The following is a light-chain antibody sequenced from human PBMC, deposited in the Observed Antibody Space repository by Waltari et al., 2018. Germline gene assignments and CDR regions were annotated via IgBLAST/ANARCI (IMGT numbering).Light chain of an antibody. J-gene: IGKJ4*01. CDR2: GAS. V-gene: IGKV1-33*01. Sequence: DIQMTQSPSSLSASVGDRITITCQPRQQIDYNLNWYQQKPGEAPKALIHGASNLEIGVPTRFSGSRSGTEFTLTISSLQPEDFATYYCQQYDNFPLTFGGGTRVDIK. CDR1: QQIDYN. CDR3: QQYDNFPLT.